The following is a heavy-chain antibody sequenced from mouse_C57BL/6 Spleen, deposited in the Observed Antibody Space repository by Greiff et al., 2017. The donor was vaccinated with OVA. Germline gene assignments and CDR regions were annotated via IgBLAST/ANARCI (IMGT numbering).Heavy chain of an antibody. Sequence: QVHVKQPGAELVRPGTSVKVSCKASGYAFTNYLIEWVKQRPGQGLEWIGVINPGSGGTNYNEKFKGKATLTADKSSSPAYMQLSRLTSEDSAVYVCAREGDYDEAYWGQGTLVTVSA. CDR2: INPGSGGT. J-gene: IGHJ3*01. CDR1: GYAFTNYL. V-gene: IGHV1-54*01. CDR3: AREGDYDEAY. D-gene: IGHD2-4*01.